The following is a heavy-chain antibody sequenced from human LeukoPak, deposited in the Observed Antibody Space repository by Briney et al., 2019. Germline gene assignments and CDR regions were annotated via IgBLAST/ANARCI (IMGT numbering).Heavy chain of an antibody. CDR3: AGKDFSSGYFHF. CDR1: SDSISSSNW. V-gene: IGHV4-4*02. CDR2: IYHSGST. D-gene: IGHD3-22*01. J-gene: IGHJ4*02. Sequence: SETLSLTCAVSSDSISSSNWWSWVRQPPGKGLEWIGEIYHSGSTNYNPSLKSRVTISVDRSNNQFSLKLNSVTAADTAIYFCAGKDFSSGYFHFWGQGTLVTVSS.